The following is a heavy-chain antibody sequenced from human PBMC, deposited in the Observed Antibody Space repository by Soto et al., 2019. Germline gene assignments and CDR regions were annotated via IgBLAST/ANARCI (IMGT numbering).Heavy chain of an antibody. V-gene: IGHV3-23*01. D-gene: IGHD3-3*01. CDR2: LTGSGATT. CDR3: AKSEEASGLLTTYSDY. J-gene: IGHJ4*02. CDR1: GFTFSTYA. Sequence: EVQLLESGGGLVQPGGSLRLSCAASGFTFSTYAMNWVRQAPGKGLEWVSGLTGSGATTYYADSVKGRFTISRDNSKNTLYLQMNTLRAEDTALYHCAKSEEASGLLTTYSDYWGQGTLVTVSS.